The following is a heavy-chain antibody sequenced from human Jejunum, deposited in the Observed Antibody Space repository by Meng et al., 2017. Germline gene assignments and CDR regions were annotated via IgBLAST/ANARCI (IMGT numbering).Heavy chain of an antibody. CDR1: GGSVSRAGYQ. V-gene: IGHV4-61*08. CDR2: AST. Sequence: QVPLQESGPGLVRPSETLSLISTVSGGSVSRAGYQWGWIRQPPGKGLEWIGYASTNYNPSLKSRVTISLDTSRNQFSLSLSSVTAADTAVYYCARDHMGSLDYWGQGILVTVSS. D-gene: IGHD1-26*01. J-gene: IGHJ4*02. CDR3: ARDHMGSLDY.